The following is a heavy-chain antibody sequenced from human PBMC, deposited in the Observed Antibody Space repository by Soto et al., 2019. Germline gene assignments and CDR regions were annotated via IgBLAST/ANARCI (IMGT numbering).Heavy chain of an antibody. V-gene: IGHV6-1*01. CDR2: TYYRSKWYN. D-gene: IGHD5-18*01. Sequence: SQTLSLTCVISGDSVSSNSAAWNWIRQSPSRGLEWLGRTYYRSKWYNDYAVSVKGRITINPDTSKNQFSLQLSSVTPEDTAVYFCAREEILTAYNLFDPWGQGTLVTVSS. J-gene: IGHJ5*02. CDR1: GDSVSSNSAA. CDR3: AREEILTAYNLFDP.